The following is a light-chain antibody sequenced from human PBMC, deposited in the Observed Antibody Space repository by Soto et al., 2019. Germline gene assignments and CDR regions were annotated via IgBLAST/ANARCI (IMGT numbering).Light chain of an antibody. V-gene: IGLV2-23*03. CDR1: SSDVGTYNL. CDR2: EGS. CDR3: CSYAGISTFV. J-gene: IGLJ1*01. Sequence: QSVLTQPASVSGSPGQSIAISCTGTSSDVGTYNLVSWYQQHPGKAPKLMIYEGSKRPSGVSDRFSGSKSGNTASLTISGLQAEYEADYFSCSYAGISTFVFVTVSEDTDL.